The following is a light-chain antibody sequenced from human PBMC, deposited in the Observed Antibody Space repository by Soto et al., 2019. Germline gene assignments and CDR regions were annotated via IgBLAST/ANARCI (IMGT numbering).Light chain of an antibody. J-gene: IGLJ3*02. CDR2: QND. CDR3: ETWDRSLSAAV. V-gene: IGLV1-51*02. Sequence: QSALTQPPSVSAASGQKVTISCSGSNSNIGAHYVSWYQHLPGTAPKLLISQNDNRPSGIPDRFSASKSDTSATLDITGLQTGDEAHYYCETWDRSLSAAVFGGGTKLTVL. CDR1: NSNIGAHY.